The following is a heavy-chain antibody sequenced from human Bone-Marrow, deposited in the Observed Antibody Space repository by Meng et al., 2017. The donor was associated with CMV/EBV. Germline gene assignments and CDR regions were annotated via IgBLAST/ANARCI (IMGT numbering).Heavy chain of an antibody. V-gene: IGHV3-30-3*01. CDR1: GFTFSDYY. Sequence: GGSLRLSCAASGFTFSDYYMSWIRQAPGKGLEWVAVISFDGSNKYSASYDGNNKFYADSVKGRFTISRDNSKNTLYLQMSSLRVEDTAVYYCARHKYGDEYFLDYWGQGTRFTVSS. D-gene: IGHD4-17*01. CDR2: ISFDGSNKYSASYDGNNK. CDR3: ARHKYGDEYFLDY. J-gene: IGHJ4*02.